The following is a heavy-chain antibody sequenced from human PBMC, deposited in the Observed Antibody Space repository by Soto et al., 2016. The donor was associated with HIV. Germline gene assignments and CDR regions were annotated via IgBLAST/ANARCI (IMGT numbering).Heavy chain of an antibody. Sequence: VQLVESGGGVVQPGRSLRLSCAASEFTFSSYAMHWVRQAPGKGLEWVAVISYDGSNKYYADSVKGRFTISRDNSKNTLYLQMNSLRAEDTAVYYCARGRWCPWGRRGAKGTTVTVSS. J-gene: IGHJ6*04. D-gene: IGHD2-21*01. V-gene: IGHV3-30*04. CDR1: EFTFSSYA. CDR2: ISYDGSNK. CDR3: ARGRWCPWGRR.